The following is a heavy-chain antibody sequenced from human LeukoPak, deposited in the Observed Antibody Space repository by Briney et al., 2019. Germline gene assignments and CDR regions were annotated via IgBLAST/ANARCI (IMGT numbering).Heavy chain of an antibody. J-gene: IGHJ4*02. D-gene: IGHD3-22*01. CDR3: ARVSGYHG. CDR2: ISGSGGST. V-gene: IGHV3-23*01. Sequence: PGGSLRLSCAASGFTVSSNYMSWVRQAPGKGLEWVSAISGSGGSTYYADSVKGRFTISRDDPKNTLYLQMNSLRAEDTAVYYCARVSGYHGWGQGTLVTVSS. CDR1: GFTVSSNY.